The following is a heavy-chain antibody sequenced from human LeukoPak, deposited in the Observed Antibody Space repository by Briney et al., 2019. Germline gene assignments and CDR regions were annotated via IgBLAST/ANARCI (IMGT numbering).Heavy chain of an antibody. Sequence: ASVKVSCKASGHTFTSYGISWVRQAPGQGLEWMGWISAYNGNTNYAQKLQGRVTMTTDTSTSTAYMELSRLRSDDTAVYYCARGGMKWYYYDSSGYIQHWGQGTLVTVSS. CDR2: ISAYNGNT. J-gene: IGHJ1*01. CDR3: ARGGMKWYYYDSSGYIQH. V-gene: IGHV1-18*01. D-gene: IGHD3-22*01. CDR1: GHTFTSYG.